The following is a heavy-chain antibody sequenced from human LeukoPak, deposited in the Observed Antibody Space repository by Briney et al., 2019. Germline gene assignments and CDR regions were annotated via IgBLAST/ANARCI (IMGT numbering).Heavy chain of an antibody. J-gene: IGHJ6*03. CDR2: IIPIFGTA. Sequence: ASVKVSCKASGGTFSSYAITWVRQAPGQGLEWMGGIIPIFGTADYAQKLQGRVTMTTDTSTSTAYMELRSLRSDDTAVYYCARLGLPGPGITMVRGVIDYYYYMDVWGKGTTVTISS. CDR3: ARLGLPGPGITMVRGVIDYYYYMDV. D-gene: IGHD3-10*01. V-gene: IGHV1-69*05. CDR1: GGTFSSYA.